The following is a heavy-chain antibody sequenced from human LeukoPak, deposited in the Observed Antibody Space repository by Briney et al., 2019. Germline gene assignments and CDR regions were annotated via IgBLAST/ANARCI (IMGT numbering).Heavy chain of an antibody. CDR2: ISFDGSNK. J-gene: IGHJ2*01. D-gene: IGHD3-3*01. V-gene: IGHV3-30-3*01. CDR3: ARGVPFWSGFDWYFDL. CDR1: GFTFSSYA. Sequence: GGSLRLSCTTSGFTFSSYAIPWVRQAPGKGLEWVAIISFDGSNKYYADSVTGRFTISRDNSKNTLYLQMSSLSPEDTAVYYCARGVPFWSGFDWYFDLWGRGTLVTVSS.